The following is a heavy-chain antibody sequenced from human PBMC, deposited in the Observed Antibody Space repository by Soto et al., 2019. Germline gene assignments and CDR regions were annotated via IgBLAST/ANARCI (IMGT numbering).Heavy chain of an antibody. CDR1: GFTFSTYW. D-gene: IGHD1-1*01. CDR3: ATDSGTSEH. CDR2: IKQDGSER. Sequence: PGGSLRLSCATSGFTFSTYWMSWVRQAPGKGLGCVANIKQDGSERYDVDSVKGRFTISRDNAKNSLYLKMNSLRGEDPDVCYCATDSGTSEHCAQGTPVIVCS. J-gene: IGHJ1*01. V-gene: IGHV3-7*01.